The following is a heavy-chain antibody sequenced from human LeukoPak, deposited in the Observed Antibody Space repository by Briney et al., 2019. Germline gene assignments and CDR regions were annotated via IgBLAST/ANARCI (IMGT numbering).Heavy chain of an antibody. CDR2: ISGTSSTI. D-gene: IGHD4-23*01. Sequence: GGSLRLSCAASGFTFSSYSMNWVRQAPGKGLEWISYISGTSSTIYYADSGKGRFTISGDNAKNSLYLQMNSLRDEDTAVYYCARRGPGGNSPPNYFDYWGQGTLVAVSS. CDR1: GFTFSSYS. CDR3: ARRGPGGNSPPNYFDY. J-gene: IGHJ4*02. V-gene: IGHV3-48*02.